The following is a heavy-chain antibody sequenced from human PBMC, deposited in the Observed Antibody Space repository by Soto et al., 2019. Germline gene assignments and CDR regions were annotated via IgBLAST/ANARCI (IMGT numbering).Heavy chain of an antibody. D-gene: IGHD6-13*01. V-gene: IGHV4-30-2*01. CDR3: ARVGYSSSWAPFDY. J-gene: IGHJ4*02. CDR2: IYHSGST. Sequence: SETLSLTCAVSGGSISSGGYSWSWIRQPPGKGLEWIGYIYHSGSTYYNPSLKSRVTISVDRSKNQFSLKLSSVTAADTAVYYCARVGYSSSWAPFDYWGQGTLVTVSS. CDR1: GGSISSGGYS.